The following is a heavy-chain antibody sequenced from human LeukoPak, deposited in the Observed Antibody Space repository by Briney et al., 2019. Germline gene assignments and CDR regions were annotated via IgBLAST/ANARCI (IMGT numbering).Heavy chain of an antibody. CDR3: ARPNTAMSYYYMDV. D-gene: IGHD5-18*01. CDR1: GGSSSSYY. J-gene: IGHJ6*03. CDR2: IYTSGST. V-gene: IGHV4-4*08. Sequence: RPSETLSLTCTVSGGSSSSYYWGWIGQRPGKGLEGIGYIYTSGSTNYKPSLKSRVTISADTSKIQFSLKLSSVTAADTAVYYCARPNTAMSYYYMDVWGKGTTVTVSS.